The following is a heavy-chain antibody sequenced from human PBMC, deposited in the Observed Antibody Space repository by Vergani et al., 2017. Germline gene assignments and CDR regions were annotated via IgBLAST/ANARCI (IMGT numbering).Heavy chain of an antibody. J-gene: IGHJ6*02. D-gene: IGHD3-10*01. Sequence: EVQLVESGGGLVQPGGSLRLSCAASGFTFSSYEMNWVRQAPGKGLEWVSYISSSGSTIDYTDSVKGRFTISRGNAKTSLYLQMNSLRAEDTAVYYCARDRYYYGSGSYYNGMDVWGQGTTVTVSS. V-gene: IGHV3-48*03. CDR1: GFTFSSYE. CDR3: ARDRYYYGSGSYYNGMDV. CDR2: ISSSGSTI.